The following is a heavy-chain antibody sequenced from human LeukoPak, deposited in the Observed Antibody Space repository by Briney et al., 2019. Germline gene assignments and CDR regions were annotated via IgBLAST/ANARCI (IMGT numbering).Heavy chain of an antibody. CDR2: ISAYNGNT. J-gene: IGHJ4*02. D-gene: IGHD5-24*01. CDR1: GDIFNSYS. V-gene: IGHV1-18*01. CDR3: ARVEMATILADY. Sequence: GASVKVSCNASGDIFNSYSVSWVRQAPGQGLEWMGWISAYNGNTNYAQKLQGRVTMTTDTSTSTAYMELRSLRSDDTAAYYCARVEMATILADYWGQGTLVTVSS.